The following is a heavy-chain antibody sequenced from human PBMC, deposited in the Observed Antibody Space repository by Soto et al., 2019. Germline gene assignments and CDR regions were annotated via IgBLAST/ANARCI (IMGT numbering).Heavy chain of an antibody. Sequence: QVQLQESGPGLVKPSQTLSLTCTVSGGSISSGGYYWSWIRQHPGKGLEWIGYIYYSGSTYYHPSLKSRVTISVDTSKNQFSLNLSSVTAADTAVYYCARDGELWFEFDYWGQGTLVTVSS. D-gene: IGHD5-18*01. CDR3: ARDGELWFEFDY. CDR1: GGSISSGGYY. CDR2: IYYSGST. J-gene: IGHJ4*02. V-gene: IGHV4-31*03.